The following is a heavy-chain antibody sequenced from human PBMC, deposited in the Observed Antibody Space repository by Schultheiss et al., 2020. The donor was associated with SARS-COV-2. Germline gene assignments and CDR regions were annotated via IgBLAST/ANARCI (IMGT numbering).Heavy chain of an antibody. J-gene: IGHJ4*02. CDR2: INPSVGST. CDR1: GYTFTSYG. D-gene: IGHD1/OR15-1a*01. CDR3: ASSLTGTYFDY. V-gene: IGHV1-46*01. Sequence: ASVKVSCKASGYTFTSYGISWVRQAPGQGLEWMGIINPSVGSTSYALRFQGRVTMTRDTSTSTVYMELSSLRSDDTAVYYCASSLTGTYFDYWGQGTLVTVSS.